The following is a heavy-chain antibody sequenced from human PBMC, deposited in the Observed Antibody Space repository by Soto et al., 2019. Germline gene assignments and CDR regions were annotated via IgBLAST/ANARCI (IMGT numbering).Heavy chain of an antibody. CDR1: GGSISSGGYS. J-gene: IGHJ6*02. CDR2: IYHSGST. Sequence: QLPLQESGSGLVKPSQTLSLTCAVSGGSISSGGYSWSWIRQPPGKGLEWIGYIYHSGSTFYNPSLKSRVTISVDRSKNQFSLKLSSVTAADTAVYYCARVSHYYYGMDVWGQGTTVTVSS. CDR3: ARVSHYYYGMDV. V-gene: IGHV4-30-2*01.